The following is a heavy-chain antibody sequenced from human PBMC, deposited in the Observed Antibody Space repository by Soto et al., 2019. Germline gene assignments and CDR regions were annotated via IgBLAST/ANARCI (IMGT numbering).Heavy chain of an antibody. Sequence: SETLSLTCTVSGGSISSSNYYWGWIRQPPGKGLEWIGSIHYSGSTHYNPSLKSRVTISVDTSKNQFSLKLSSVTAADTAVYYCARPPTMTAVTIWEFQYWGQGTLVTVSS. J-gene: IGHJ1*01. CDR3: ARPPTMTAVTIWEFQY. CDR2: IHYSGST. V-gene: IGHV4-39*01. D-gene: IGHD4-17*01. CDR1: GGSISSSNYY.